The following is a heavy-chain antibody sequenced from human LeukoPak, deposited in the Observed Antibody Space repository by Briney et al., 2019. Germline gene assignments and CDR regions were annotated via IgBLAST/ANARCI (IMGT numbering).Heavy chain of an antibody. Sequence: SETLSLTCAVYGGSFSGYYWSWLRQPPGKGLEWIGEINHSGSTNYNPSLKSRVTISVDTSKNQFSLKLSSVTAADTAVYYCARTQGQRAWIGDYYYYMDVWGKGTTVTVSS. D-gene: IGHD3-16*01. V-gene: IGHV4-34*01. CDR3: ARTQGQRAWIGDYYYYMDV. CDR1: GGSFSGYY. J-gene: IGHJ6*03. CDR2: INHSGST.